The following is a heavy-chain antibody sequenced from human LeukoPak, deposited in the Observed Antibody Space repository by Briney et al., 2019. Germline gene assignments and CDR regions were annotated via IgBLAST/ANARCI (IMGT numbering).Heavy chain of an antibody. Sequence: GGSLRLSCAASGFTFSTNWMSWVRQAPGKGLEWVANIKQDGSEKNYADSVKGRFTISRDNAKSSLYLQMNSLRVEDTAVYYCAKAGNGFGYWGQGALVTVSS. V-gene: IGHV3-7*01. CDR1: GFTFSTNW. J-gene: IGHJ4*02. CDR2: IKQDGSEK. CDR3: AKAGNGFGY. D-gene: IGHD2-8*01.